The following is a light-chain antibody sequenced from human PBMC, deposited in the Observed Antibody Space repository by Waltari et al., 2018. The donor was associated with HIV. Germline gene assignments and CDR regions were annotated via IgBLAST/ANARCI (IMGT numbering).Light chain of an antibody. V-gene: IGLV2-8*01. CDR2: EVT. CDR1: SSDVGGYNY. J-gene: IGLJ2*01. Sequence: QSALTQPPSASGSPGQSVTISCAGTSSDVGGYNYVSWYQQHPGKAPKLMIYEVTKWPSGVPDRFSGSKSGNTASLTVSGLQADDEADYYCSSYAGSNNLVFGGGTKLTVL. CDR3: SSYAGSNNLV.